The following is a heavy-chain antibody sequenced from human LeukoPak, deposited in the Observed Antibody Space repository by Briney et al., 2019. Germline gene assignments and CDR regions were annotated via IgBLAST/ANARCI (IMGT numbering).Heavy chain of an antibody. CDR2: ISGSGGST. CDR3: AKGLGEAVVMWY. D-gene: IGHD3-22*01. Sequence: GGSLRLSCAASGFTFSTYAMSWVRQAPGKGLEWVSAISGSGGSTYFADPVKGRFTISRDNSKNTLYLQMNSLRAEDTAVYYYAKGLGEAVVMWYWGQGTLVTVSS. CDR1: GFTFSTYA. J-gene: IGHJ4*02. V-gene: IGHV3-23*01.